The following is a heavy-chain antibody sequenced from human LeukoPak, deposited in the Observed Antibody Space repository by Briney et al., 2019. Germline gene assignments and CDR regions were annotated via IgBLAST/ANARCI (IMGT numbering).Heavy chain of an antibody. D-gene: IGHD2-15*01. CDR2: INGGSSSI. V-gene: IGHV3-48*01. CDR1: GFSISRDS. Sequence: GGSLRLSCTASGFSISRDSMNWVRQAPGKGLEWVSYINGGSSSIYYADSVRGRFTISRDNAKNSLYLQMNSLRAEDTAVYYCVRDNPRCCGVVPANIDDYWGQGTLVTVSS. J-gene: IGHJ4*02. CDR3: VRDNPRCCGVVPANIDDY.